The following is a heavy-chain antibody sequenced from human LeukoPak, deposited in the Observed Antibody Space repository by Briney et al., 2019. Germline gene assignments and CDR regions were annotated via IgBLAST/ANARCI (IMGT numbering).Heavy chain of an antibody. CDR3: AKNRGDIAVVVAAT. CDR1: GLTFSSYG. CDR2: ISGSGGST. D-gene: IGHD2-15*01. V-gene: IGHV3-23*01. Sequence: GRSLRLSCAASGLTFSSYGMHWVRQAPGKGLEWVSAISGSGGSTYYADSVKGRFTISRDNSKNTLYLQMNSLRAEDTAVYYCAKNRGDIAVVVAATWGQGTLVTVSS. J-gene: IGHJ4*02.